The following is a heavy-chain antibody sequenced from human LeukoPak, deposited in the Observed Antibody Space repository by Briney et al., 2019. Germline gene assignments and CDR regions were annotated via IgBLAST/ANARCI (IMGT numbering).Heavy chain of an antibody. CDR1: GGSISSYY. CDR3: ARRLAAAGYFDY. CDR2: IYYSGST. J-gene: IGHJ4*02. Sequence: PSETLSLTCTVSGGSISSYYWSWIRQPPGKGLEWIGYIYYSGSTNYSPSLKSRVTISVDTSKNQFSLKLSSVTAADTAVYYCARRLAAAGYFDYWGQGTLVTVSS. D-gene: IGHD6-13*01. V-gene: IGHV4-59*01.